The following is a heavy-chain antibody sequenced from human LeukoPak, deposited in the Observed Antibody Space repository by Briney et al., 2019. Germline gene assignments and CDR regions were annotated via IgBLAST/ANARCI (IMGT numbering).Heavy chain of an antibody. V-gene: IGHV1-18*01. CDR3: AREDFDWLLGVDY. Sequence: ASVKVSCKASGYIFSNHGISWVRQAPGEGLEWMGWITTYKGNIACAQKFQGRVTMTTDTSTSTAYMELRSLRSDDTAVYYCAREDFDWLLGVDYWGQGTLVTVSS. CDR2: ITTYKGNI. J-gene: IGHJ4*02. D-gene: IGHD3-9*01. CDR1: GYIFSNHG.